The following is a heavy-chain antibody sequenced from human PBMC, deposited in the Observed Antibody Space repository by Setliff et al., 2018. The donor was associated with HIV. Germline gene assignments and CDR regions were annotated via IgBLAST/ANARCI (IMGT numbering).Heavy chain of an antibody. V-gene: IGHV1-2*02. D-gene: IGHD5-12*01. CDR2: INPNSGGT. J-gene: IGHJ3*02. CDR3: ARGGLATGAFGI. Sequence: ASVKVSCKASGYTFIGDYMHWVRQAPGQGLEWMGWINPNSGGTNFAQKFQGRVTMTRDTSISTAYMELSRLRSDDTAVYYCARGGLATGAFGIWGQGTMVTVSS. CDR1: GYTFIGDY.